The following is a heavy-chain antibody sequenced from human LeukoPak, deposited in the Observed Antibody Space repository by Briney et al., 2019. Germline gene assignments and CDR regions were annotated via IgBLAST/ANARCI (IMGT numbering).Heavy chain of an antibody. Sequence: GTSVKVSCKASGFTFTSSAMQWVRQARGQRLEWIGWIVVGSGNRNYAQKFQERVPITRDMSTGTAYMELSSLRSEDTAVYFCAAGTSGRPEYFQHWGQGTLVTVSS. J-gene: IGHJ1*01. CDR3: AAGTSGRPEYFQH. D-gene: IGHD1-14*01. CDR2: IVVGSGNR. CDR1: GFTFTSSA. V-gene: IGHV1-58*02.